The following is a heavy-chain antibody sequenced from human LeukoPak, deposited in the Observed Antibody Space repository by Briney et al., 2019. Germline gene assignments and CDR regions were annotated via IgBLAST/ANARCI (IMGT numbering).Heavy chain of an antibody. CDR3: ARWDPTYDIAASGTSNYY. D-gene: IGHD6-13*01. Sequence: ALVKVSCKASGYTFTDYYMHWVRQAPGQGLEWMGWINPNSGGTNYAQKFQGRVTMTRDTSISTAYMELSRLRSDDTAVYYCARWDPTYDIAASGTSNYYWGQGTLVTVSS. CDR1: GYTFTDYY. J-gene: IGHJ4*02. V-gene: IGHV1-2*02. CDR2: INPNSGGT.